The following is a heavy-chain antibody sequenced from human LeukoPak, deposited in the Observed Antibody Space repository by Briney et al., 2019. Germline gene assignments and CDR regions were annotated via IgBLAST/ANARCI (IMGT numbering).Heavy chain of an antibody. V-gene: IGHV3-48*03. J-gene: IGHJ5*01. CDR1: GFSFNNHE. CDR3: ARDYDFWSGYYSNWFDS. CDR2: ISRGGSPV. Sequence: PGGSLRLSCAASGFSFNNHEMNWVRQAPGKGLEWVAYISRGGSPVYYADSVKGRFTISTDNAKNSLYLQMNSLRAEDTAVYYCARDYDFWSGYYSNWFDSWGQGALVTVSS. D-gene: IGHD3-3*01.